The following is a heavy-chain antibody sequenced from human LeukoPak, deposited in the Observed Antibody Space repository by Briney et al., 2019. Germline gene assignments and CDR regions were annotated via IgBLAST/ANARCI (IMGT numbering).Heavy chain of an antibody. J-gene: IGHJ6*03. V-gene: IGHV3-21*01. Sequence: GGSLPLSCAASGITFSSYSMNWVRPAPGKGLEWVSSISSSSSYIYYADSVKGRFTISRDNAKNSLYLQMNSLRAEDTAVYYCARENYYYYYMDVWGKGTTVTVSS. CDR3: ARENYYYYYMDV. CDR1: GITFSSYS. CDR2: ISSSSSYI.